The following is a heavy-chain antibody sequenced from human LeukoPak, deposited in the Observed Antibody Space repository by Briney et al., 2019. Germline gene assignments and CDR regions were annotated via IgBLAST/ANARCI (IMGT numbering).Heavy chain of an antibody. CDR2: IYYSGST. J-gene: IGHJ4*02. CDR3: ARGIAVAGTFYYFDY. CDR1: GGSISSYY. D-gene: IGHD6-19*01. V-gene: IGHV4-59*01. Sequence: SETLSLTCTVPGGSISSYYWSWIRQPPGKGLEWIGYIYYSGSTNYNPSLKSRVTISVDTSKNQFSLKLSSVTAADTAVYYCARGIAVAGTFYYFDYWGQGTLVTVSS.